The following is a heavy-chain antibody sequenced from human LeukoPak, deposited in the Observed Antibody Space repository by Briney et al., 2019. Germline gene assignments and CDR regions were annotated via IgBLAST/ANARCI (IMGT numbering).Heavy chain of an antibody. CDR3: ARIGYCSSTSCYPNDY. Sequence: GGSLRLSCAASGFTFSSYSMKWVRQAPGKGLEWVSSISSSSSYIYYADSVKGRFTISRDNAKNSLYLQMNSLRAEDTAVYYCARIGYCSSTSCYPNDYWGQGTLVTVSS. CDR1: GFTFSSYS. CDR2: ISSSSSYI. D-gene: IGHD2-2*01. V-gene: IGHV3-21*01. J-gene: IGHJ4*02.